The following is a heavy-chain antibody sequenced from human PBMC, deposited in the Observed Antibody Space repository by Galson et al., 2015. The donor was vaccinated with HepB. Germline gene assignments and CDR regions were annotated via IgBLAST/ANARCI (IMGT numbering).Heavy chain of an antibody. Sequence: SVKVSCKASGYTFTNYAVNWVRQAPGQGLEWMGWINTNTGKPVYAQGLTGRFVFALDTSVNTAYLEINNLRADDTAVYFCARGQLHFDLWGRGTPVTVSS. D-gene: IGHD2-21*01. CDR3: ARGQLHFDL. CDR2: INTNTGKP. V-gene: IGHV7-4-1*02. J-gene: IGHJ2*01. CDR1: GYTFTNYA.